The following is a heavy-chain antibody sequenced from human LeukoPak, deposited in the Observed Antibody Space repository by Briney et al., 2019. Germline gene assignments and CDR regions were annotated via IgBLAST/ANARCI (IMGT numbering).Heavy chain of an antibody. V-gene: IGHV3-9*01. CDR1: GFTFDDYA. D-gene: IGHD1-14*01. CDR3: AKDFSFDGREPIDY. CDR2: ISWNSGSI. Sequence: PGGSLRLSCAASGFTFDDYAMHWVRQAPGKGLEWVSGISWNSGSIGYADSVKGRFTISRDNAKNSLYLQMNSLRAEDTALYYCAKDFSFDGREPIDYWGQGTLVTVSS. J-gene: IGHJ4*02.